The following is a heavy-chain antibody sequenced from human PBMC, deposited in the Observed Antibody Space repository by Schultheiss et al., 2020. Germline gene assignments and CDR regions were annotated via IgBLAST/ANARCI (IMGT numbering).Heavy chain of an antibody. V-gene: IGHV4-4*02. Sequence: SETLSLTCAVSGGSISSNNWWSWVRQPPGKGLEWIGEINHSGSTNYNPSLKSRVTISVDKSRNQFSLNLSSVTAADTAVYYCARRGSGWNRNWFDPWGQGTLVTVSA. CDR2: INHSGST. D-gene: IGHD6-19*01. CDR3: ARRGSGWNRNWFDP. CDR1: GGSISSNNW. J-gene: IGHJ5*02.